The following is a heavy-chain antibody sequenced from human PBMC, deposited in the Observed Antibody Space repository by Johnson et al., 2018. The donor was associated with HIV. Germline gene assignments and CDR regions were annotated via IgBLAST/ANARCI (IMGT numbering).Heavy chain of an antibody. CDR1: GLTFSNYG. CDR2: ISYDGSNK. Sequence: VQLVESGGGVVQPGRSLRLSCAASGLTFSNYGMHWARQAPGKGLEWVAVISYDGSNKYYADSVKGRFTISRDNAKNSLYLQMNSLRAEDTALYYCASNWNEGVPDAPPAFDIWGQGTMVTVSS. D-gene: IGHD1-1*01. V-gene: IGHV3-30*03. CDR3: ASNWNEGVPDAPPAFDI. J-gene: IGHJ3*02.